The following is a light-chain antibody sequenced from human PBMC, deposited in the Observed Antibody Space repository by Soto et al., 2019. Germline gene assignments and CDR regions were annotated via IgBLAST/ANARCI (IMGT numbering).Light chain of an antibody. V-gene: IGKV3-11*01. CDR2: DVS. Sequence: PGERATLSCRASQSVSSYLAWYQQKPGQAPRLLIHDVSNRATGIPARFSGSGSGTDFTLTISSLEPEDFAVYYCQQRINWPLTFGGGTKVEIK. CDR1: QSVSSY. CDR3: QQRINWPLT. J-gene: IGKJ4*01.